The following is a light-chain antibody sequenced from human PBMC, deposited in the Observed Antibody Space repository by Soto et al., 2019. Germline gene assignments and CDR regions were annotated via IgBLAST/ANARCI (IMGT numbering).Light chain of an antibody. CDR2: GAS. Sequence: EIVLTPSPGTLSLSPGDRVTLSCRASQTVSSSYLAWYQQRPGQAPRLLIYGASSRATGIPGRFSGSGYGTDFTLTISRLEPEDFAVYYCQQYKSSPPGYTFGQGTKLEL. CDR3: QQYKSSPPGYT. CDR1: QTVSSSY. J-gene: IGKJ2*01. V-gene: IGKV3-20*01.